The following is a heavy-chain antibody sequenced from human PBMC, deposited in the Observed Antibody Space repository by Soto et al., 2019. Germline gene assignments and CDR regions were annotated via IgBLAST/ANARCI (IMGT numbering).Heavy chain of an antibody. CDR3: AIAVRPPGDPGFWYFDR. V-gene: IGHV4-31*03. CDR2: IYHSGNT. Sequence: QVQLQESGPGLVQPSQTLSLTCSVSGVSISTGGFYWSWVRQHPEKGLEWIGYIYHSGNTDYNPSLKSRLAISLGPSQNQFSLKLTSVTAADTAVYFCAIAVRPPGDPGFWYFDRWGRGTLVTVS. D-gene: IGHD2-2*01. J-gene: IGHJ2*01. CDR1: GVSISTGGFY.